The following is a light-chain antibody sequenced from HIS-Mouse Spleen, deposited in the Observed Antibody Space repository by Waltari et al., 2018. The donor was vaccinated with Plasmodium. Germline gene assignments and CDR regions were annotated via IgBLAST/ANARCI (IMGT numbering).Light chain of an antibody. CDR1: QSVSSN. J-gene: IGKJ3*01. Sequence: EIVMTHSPATLSVSPGERATLSCRASQSVSSNLAWYEQKPGQLPRLLISGASTRATGIPARFSGSGYGTEFHLSISRLKSEDFAVYYCRQYKNWSVTFGPGTKVDMK. V-gene: IGKV3-15*01. CDR2: GAS. CDR3: RQYKNWSVT.